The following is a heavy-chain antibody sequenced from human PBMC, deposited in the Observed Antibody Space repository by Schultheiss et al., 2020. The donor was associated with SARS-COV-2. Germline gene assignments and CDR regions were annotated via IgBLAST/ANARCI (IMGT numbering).Heavy chain of an antibody. J-gene: IGHJ4*02. Sequence: SETLSLTCTVSGGSISSYYWSWIRQPPEKGLEWIGYIYYSGSTNYNPSLKSRVTISVDTSKNQFSLKLSSVTAADTAVYYCARDIAVAGTDYWGQGTLVTVSS. CDR3: ARDIAVAGTDY. CDR1: GGSISSYY. V-gene: IGHV4-59*01. D-gene: IGHD6-19*01. CDR2: IYYSGST.